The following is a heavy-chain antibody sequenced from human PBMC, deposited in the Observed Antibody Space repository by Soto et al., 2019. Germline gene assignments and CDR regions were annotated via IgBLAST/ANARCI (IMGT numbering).Heavy chain of an antibody. Sequence: GVLRLSCAVSGFTFSSYAMNWVRQAPGKGLEWVSGIRPGGTTDYAAPVKGRFTISRDDSKNTLYLQMNSLKTEDTAVYYCTTDPVTMIVVVPSSGWGQGTLVTVSS. CDR1: GFTFSSYA. D-gene: IGHD3-22*01. CDR2: IRPGGTT. J-gene: IGHJ4*02. V-gene: IGHV3-15*07. CDR3: TTDPVTMIVVVPSSG.